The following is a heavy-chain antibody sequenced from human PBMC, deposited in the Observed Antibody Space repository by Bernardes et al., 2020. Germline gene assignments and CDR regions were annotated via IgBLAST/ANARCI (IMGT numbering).Heavy chain of an antibody. D-gene: IGHD2-2*01. CDR2: IYHSGST. V-gene: IGHV4-34*01. CDR3: ARGPGIVVVPAAQYYYYGMDV. CDR1: GGSFRGYY. Sequence: SNTLQVICAFYGGSFRGYYWSWMRKRPGKGLEWIGEIYHSGSTNYNPSLKSRVTISVDTSKNQFSLELSSVTDADTAVYYCARGPGIVVVPAAQYYYYGMDVWGQGTTVTVSS. J-gene: IGHJ6*02.